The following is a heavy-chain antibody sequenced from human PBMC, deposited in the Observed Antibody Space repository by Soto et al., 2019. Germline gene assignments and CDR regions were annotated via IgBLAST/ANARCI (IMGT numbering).Heavy chain of an antibody. J-gene: IGHJ4*02. Sequence: SETLCLTCTVFGGSIRCYYWSWIRQHPGKGLEWLGYIYYSGSTNYNPSLKSRVTISVDTSKNQFSLKLSSVTAADTAVYYCAGGFYYDSGPYMDFDYWGQGTLVTVSS. CDR2: IYYSGST. CDR3: AGGFYYDSGPYMDFDY. V-gene: IGHV4-59*01. CDR1: GGSIRCYY. D-gene: IGHD3-22*01.